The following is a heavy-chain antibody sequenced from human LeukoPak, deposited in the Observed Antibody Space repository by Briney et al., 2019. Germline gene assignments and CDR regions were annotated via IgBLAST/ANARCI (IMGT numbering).Heavy chain of an antibody. CDR3: ARKGLGGELGGFDY. CDR1: GFTFSSYG. J-gene: IGHJ4*02. Sequence: PGGTLRLSCAASGFTFSSYGMSWVRQAPGKGLEWVSAISGSGGSTYYADSVKGRFTISRDNAKNSLYLQMNSLRVEDTALYYCARKGLGGELGGFDYWGQGTLVTVSS. CDR2: ISGSGGST. V-gene: IGHV3-23*01. D-gene: IGHD1-26*01.